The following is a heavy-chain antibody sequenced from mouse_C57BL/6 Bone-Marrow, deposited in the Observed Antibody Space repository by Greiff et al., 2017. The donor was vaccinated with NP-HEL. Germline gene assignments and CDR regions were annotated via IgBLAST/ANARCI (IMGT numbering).Heavy chain of an antibody. J-gene: IGHJ3*01. CDR3: ARRGGTAQASFAY. CDR1: GYTFTDYN. D-gene: IGHD3-2*02. Sequence: EVQLQQSGPELVKPGASVKIPCKASGYTFTDYNMDWVKQSHGKSLEWIGDINPNNGGTIYNQKFKGKATLTVDKSSSTAYMELRSLTSEDTAVYYCARRGGTAQASFAYWGQGTLVTVSA. CDR2: INPNNGGT. V-gene: IGHV1-18*01.